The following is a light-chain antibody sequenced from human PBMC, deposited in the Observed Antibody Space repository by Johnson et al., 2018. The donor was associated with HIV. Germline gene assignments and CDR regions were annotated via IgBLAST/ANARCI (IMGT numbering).Light chain of an antibody. CDR3: GTWDSSLSAYV. CDR1: SSNIGNNY. Sequence: QSVLTQSPSVSAAPGQKVTISCSGSSSNIGNNYVSWYQQLPGTAPKLLIYDNNKRPSGIPDRFSDSKSGTSATLGITGLQTGDEADYYCGTWDSSLSAYVFGTGTKVTAL. V-gene: IGLV1-51*01. CDR2: DNN. J-gene: IGLJ1*01.